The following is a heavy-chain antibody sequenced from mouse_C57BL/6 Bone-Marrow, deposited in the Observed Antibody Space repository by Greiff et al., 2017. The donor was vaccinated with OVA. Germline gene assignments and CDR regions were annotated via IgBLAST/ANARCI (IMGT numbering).Heavy chain of an antibody. CDR2: IYPGDGDT. CDR1: GYAFSSSW. D-gene: IGHD1-1*01. V-gene: IGHV1-82*01. CDR3: ARGDYGSSPPWFAY. J-gene: IGHJ3*01. Sequence: QVQLKQSGPELVKPGASVKISCKASGYAFSSSWMNWVKQRPGKGLEWIGRIYPGDGDTNYNGKFKGKATLTADKSSSTAYMQLSSLTSEDSAVYFCARGDYGSSPPWFAYWGQGTLVTVSA.